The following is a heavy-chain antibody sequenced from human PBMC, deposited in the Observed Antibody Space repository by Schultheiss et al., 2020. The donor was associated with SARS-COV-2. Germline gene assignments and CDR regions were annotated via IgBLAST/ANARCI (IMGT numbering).Heavy chain of an antibody. CDR2: IYYSGST. V-gene: IGHV4-31*03. CDR1: GGSISSGGYY. D-gene: IGHD3-10*01. CDR3: ARDEFYSGSGSYYDSGDYYYYGMDV. J-gene: IGHJ6*02. Sequence: SHTLSLTCTVSGGSISSGGYYWSWIRQHPGKGLEWIGYIYYSGSTYYNPSLKSRVTISVDTSKNQFSLRLSSVTAADTAVYYCARDEFYSGSGSYYDSGDYYYYGMDVRGHGTTVTVSS.